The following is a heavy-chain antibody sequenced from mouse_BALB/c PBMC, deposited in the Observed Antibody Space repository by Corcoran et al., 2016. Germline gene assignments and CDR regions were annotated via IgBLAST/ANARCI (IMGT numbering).Heavy chain of an antibody. D-gene: IGHD4-1*01. CDR3: ANWDWYFDV. J-gene: IGHJ1*01. CDR2: IDPANGNT. CDR1: GFNIKDTY. Sequence: EVQLQQSGEVLVKPGASVKLSCTASGFNIKDTYMHWVKQRPEQGLEWVGRIDPANGNTKYDPKFQGKATITAETSFNTAYLQLSSLTSEDTAVYYCANWDWYFDVWGAGTTVTVSS. V-gene: IGHV14-3*02.